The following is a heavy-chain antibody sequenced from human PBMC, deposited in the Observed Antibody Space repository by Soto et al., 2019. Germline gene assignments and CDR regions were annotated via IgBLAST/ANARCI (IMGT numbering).Heavy chain of an antibody. J-gene: IGHJ4*02. CDR1: GFTFSSYA. CDR2: ISGSGGST. D-gene: IGHD1-26*01. V-gene: IGHV3-23*01. Sequence: EVQLLESGGGLVQHGGSLRLSCAASGFTFSSYAMSWVRQAPGKGLEWVSAISGSGGSTYYADSVKGRFTISRDNSKNTLYLQMNSLRAEDTAVYYCAKVGGSYGGFDYWGQGTLVTVSS. CDR3: AKVGGSYGGFDY.